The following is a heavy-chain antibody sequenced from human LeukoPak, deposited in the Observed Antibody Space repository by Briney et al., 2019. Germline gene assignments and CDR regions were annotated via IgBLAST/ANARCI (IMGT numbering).Heavy chain of an antibody. Sequence: SETLSLTCTVSGASISSYYWSWIRQSPGKGLEWIGFIYYSGNTNYNPSLRSRVTISIDTSENQFSLKLTSVTPADTAVYYCARVPVAAREYFDYWGQGTLVTVSS. CDR2: IYYSGNT. J-gene: IGHJ4*02. V-gene: IGHV4-59*01. CDR1: GASISSYY. D-gene: IGHD6-19*01. CDR3: ARVPVAAREYFDY.